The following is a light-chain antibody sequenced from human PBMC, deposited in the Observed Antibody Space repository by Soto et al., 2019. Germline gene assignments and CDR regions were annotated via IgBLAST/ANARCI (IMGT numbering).Light chain of an antibody. Sequence: SYDRTQPPSGSVAPGHTARITCGENNIGSKSVHWYQQKPGQAPVLVVYDDSDRPSGIPERFSGSNSGNTATLTISRVEAGDEADYYCQVWDSSSDHPYVFGTGTKVTVL. V-gene: IGLV3-21*02. J-gene: IGLJ1*01. CDR3: QVWDSSSDHPYV. CDR1: NIGSKS. CDR2: DDS.